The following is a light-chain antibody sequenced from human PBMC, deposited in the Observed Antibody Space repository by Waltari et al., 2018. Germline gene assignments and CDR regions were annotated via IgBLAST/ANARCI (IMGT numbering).Light chain of an antibody. Sequence: SSELIQDPGVSVALGQTIRFTCQGDSLRTSYASWYQLKPGQAPVLVIYGKDKRPSGIPDRSSGYSSGTTSSLTITGAQAEDEADYYCSSRNGRANQVVFAGGTKVTVL. V-gene: IGLV3-19*01. CDR2: GKD. CDR1: SLRTSY. J-gene: IGLJ3*02. CDR3: SSRNGRANQVV.